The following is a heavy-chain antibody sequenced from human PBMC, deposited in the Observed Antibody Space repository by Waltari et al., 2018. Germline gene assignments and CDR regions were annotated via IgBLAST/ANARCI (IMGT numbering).Heavy chain of an antibody. Sequence: QVQLVQSGAEVKKPGASVKVSCKVSGYTLTELSIHWVRQAPGKGLEWMGGCNREDGETIYSQKFQGRVTMTEDTSTDTAYMELSSLRSEDTAVYYCATGVGATGFAFDIWGQGTMVTVSS. V-gene: IGHV1-24*01. CDR2: CNREDGET. CDR1: GYTLTELS. J-gene: IGHJ3*02. CDR3: ATGVGATGFAFDI. D-gene: IGHD1-26*01.